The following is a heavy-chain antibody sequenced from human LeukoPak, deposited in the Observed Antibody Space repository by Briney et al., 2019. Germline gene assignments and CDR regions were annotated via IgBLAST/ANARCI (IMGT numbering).Heavy chain of an antibody. CDR1: GGSISSYY. V-gene: IGHV4-59*01. CDR3: ARVGDIVVVPAAVYFDY. Sequence: SETLSLTCTVSGGSISSYYWSWIRQPPGKGLEWIGYIYYSGSTNYNPSLKSQVTISVDTSKNQFSLKLSSVTAADTAVYYCARVGDIVVVPAAVYFDYWGQGTLVTVSS. D-gene: IGHD2-2*01. CDR2: IYYSGST. J-gene: IGHJ4*02.